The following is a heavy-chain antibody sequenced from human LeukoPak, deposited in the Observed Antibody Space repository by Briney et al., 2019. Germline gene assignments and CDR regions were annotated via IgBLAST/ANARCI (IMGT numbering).Heavy chain of an antibody. CDR3: ASGAYCGGDCYIDY. CDR1: GGSISSGSYY. J-gene: IGHJ4*02. Sequence: SETLSLTCTVSGGSISSGSYYWSWTRQPAGKGLEWIGRIYTSGSTNYNPSLKSRVTISVDTSKNQFSLKLSSVTAADTAVYYCASGAYCGGDCYIDYWGQGTLVTVSS. D-gene: IGHD2-21*01. CDR2: IYTSGST. V-gene: IGHV4-61*02.